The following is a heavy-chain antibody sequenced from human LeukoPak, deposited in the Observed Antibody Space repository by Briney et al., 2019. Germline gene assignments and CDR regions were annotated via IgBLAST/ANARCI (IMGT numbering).Heavy chain of an antibody. CDR1: GFTFRSFA. Sequence: GGSLRLSCAASGFTFRSFAMHWVRQAPGKGLEWVAVISYDGSNKKYADSVKGRFTISRDNSKNPLFLQMNSLRAEDTAVYYCARGAARMVELATIISFEYWGQGTLVTVSS. CDR3: ARGAARMVELATIISFEY. V-gene: IGHV3-30*04. D-gene: IGHD5-24*01. J-gene: IGHJ4*02. CDR2: ISYDGSNK.